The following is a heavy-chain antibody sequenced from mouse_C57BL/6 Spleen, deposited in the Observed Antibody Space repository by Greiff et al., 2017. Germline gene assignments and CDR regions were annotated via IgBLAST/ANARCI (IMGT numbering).Heavy chain of an antibody. J-gene: IGHJ4*01. CDR3: ARIGLGYYYAMDY. Sequence: EVQLVESGPGLVKPSQSLSLTCSVTGYSITSGYYWNWIRQFPGNKLEWMGYISYDGSNNYNPSLKNRISITRDTSKNQFFLKLNSVTTEDTATYYCARIGLGYYYAMDYWGQGTSVTVSS. D-gene: IGHD4-1*01. V-gene: IGHV3-6*01. CDR2: ISYDGSN. CDR1: GYSITSGYY.